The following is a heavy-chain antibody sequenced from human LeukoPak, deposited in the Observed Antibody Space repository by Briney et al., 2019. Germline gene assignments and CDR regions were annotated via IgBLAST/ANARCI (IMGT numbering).Heavy chain of an antibody. V-gene: IGHV4-59*12. D-gene: IGHD3-10*01. J-gene: IGHJ3*02. Sequence: SETLSLTCTVSGGSISTYYWSWIRQPPGKGLEWIGYIYYTGSTNYNPSLESRVTISVDTSKNQFSLKLSSVTAADTAIYYCARDTGGRGRLDAFDIWGQGTMVTVSS. CDR3: ARDTGGRGRLDAFDI. CDR2: IYYTGST. CDR1: GGSISTYY.